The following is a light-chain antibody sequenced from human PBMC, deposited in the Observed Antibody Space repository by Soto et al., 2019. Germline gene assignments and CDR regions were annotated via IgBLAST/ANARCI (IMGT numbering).Light chain of an antibody. V-gene: IGLV2-14*03. J-gene: IGLJ1*01. Sequence: QSVLTQPASVSGSPGQSITISCTGTSSDVGGYNYVSWYQQHPGKAPKLMIYDVSNRPSGVSNRFSGFKSGNTASLTISGLHAEDEADYYCSSYTTRSTDVFGTGTKVTVL. CDR1: SSDVGGYNY. CDR3: SSYTTRSTDV. CDR2: DVS.